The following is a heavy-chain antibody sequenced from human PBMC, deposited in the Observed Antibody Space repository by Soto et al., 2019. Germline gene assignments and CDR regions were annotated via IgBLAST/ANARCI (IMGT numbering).Heavy chain of an antibody. V-gene: IGHV4-39*01. J-gene: IGHJ4*02. CDR2: IYYSGST. Sequence: SETLSLTCTVSGGSISSSSYYWGWIRQPPGKGLEWIGSIYYSGSTYYNPSLKSRVTISVDTSKNQFSLKLSSVTAADTAVYYCARGIYSNYVVDYFDYWGQGTLVTVSS. CDR1: GGSISSSSYY. CDR3: ARGIYSNYVVDYFDY. D-gene: IGHD4-4*01.